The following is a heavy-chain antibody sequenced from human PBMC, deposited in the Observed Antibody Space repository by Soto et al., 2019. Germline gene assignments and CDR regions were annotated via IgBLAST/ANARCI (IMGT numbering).Heavy chain of an antibody. CDR1: GYTFTSYD. V-gene: IGHV1-8*01. CDR2: MNANSGNT. CDR3: AREFIDILTGERYFDY. Sequence: QVQLVQSGAEVKKPGASVKVSCKASGYTFTSYDINWVRQATGQGLEWMGWMNANSGNTGYAHKSQGRVTMTRNTSISTAYMELSSLRYEDTAVYYCAREFIDILTGERYFDYWGQGTLVTVSS. J-gene: IGHJ4*02. D-gene: IGHD3-9*01.